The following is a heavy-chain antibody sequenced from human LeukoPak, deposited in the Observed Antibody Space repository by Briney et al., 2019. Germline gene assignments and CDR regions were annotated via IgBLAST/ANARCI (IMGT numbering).Heavy chain of an antibody. CDR1: GFTFSTYW. Sequence: GGSLRLSCAAPGFTFSTYWMHWVRQAPGKGLVWVSRIKSDGSTNYADSVKGRFTISRDNAKNTLSLQMNSLRPEDTGVYYCARAPSEIGGYYPEYFRHWGQGTLVTVSS. CDR3: ARAPSEIGGYYPEYFRH. J-gene: IGHJ1*01. CDR2: IKSDGST. D-gene: IGHD3-3*01. V-gene: IGHV3-74*01.